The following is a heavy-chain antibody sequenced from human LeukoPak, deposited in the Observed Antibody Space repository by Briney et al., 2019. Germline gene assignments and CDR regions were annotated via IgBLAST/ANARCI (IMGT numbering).Heavy chain of an antibody. J-gene: IGHJ6*04. Sequence: ASLKVSCTASGYTFTSSGISWGRDGPGQGLEWMWWVTVYNGKTNYAQKLQGRDTMTTDASTKRAYIQLRSHSYDHTAVDYCARDLSLSYDILTGYYSRYYYGMDVWGKGPTVTVSS. CDR3: ARDLSLSYDILTGYYSRYYYGMDV. CDR1: GYTFTSSG. V-gene: IGHV1-18*04. D-gene: IGHD3-9*01. CDR2: VTVYNGKT.